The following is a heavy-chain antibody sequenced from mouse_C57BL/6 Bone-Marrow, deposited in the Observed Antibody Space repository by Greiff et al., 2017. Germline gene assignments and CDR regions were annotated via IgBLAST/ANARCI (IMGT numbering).Heavy chain of an antibody. J-gene: IGHJ4*01. CDR2: IWSGGST. Sequence: QVQLQQSGPGLVQPSQSLSITCTVSGFSLTSYGVHWVRQSPGKGLEWLGVIWSGGSTDYNAAFISRLSISKDNSKSQVFFKMNSLLADETAIYYCARKDCNYYAMDYWGQGTSVTVSS. V-gene: IGHV2-2*01. D-gene: IGHD6-2*01. CDR3: ARKDCNYYAMDY. CDR1: GFSLTSYG.